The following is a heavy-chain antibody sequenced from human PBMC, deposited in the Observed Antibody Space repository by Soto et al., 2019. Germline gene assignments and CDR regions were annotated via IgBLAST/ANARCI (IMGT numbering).Heavy chain of an antibody. J-gene: IGHJ1*01. CDR1: GFTFSGSA. V-gene: IGHV3-73*01. CDR3: TRQGPLSAPAEYFQH. Sequence: ALRLSCAASGFTFSGSAMHWVRQASGKGLEWVGRIRSKANSYATAYAASVKGRFTISRDDSKNTAYLQMNSLKTEDTAVYYCTRQGPLSAPAEYFQHWGQGTLVTVSS. CDR2: IRSKANSYAT.